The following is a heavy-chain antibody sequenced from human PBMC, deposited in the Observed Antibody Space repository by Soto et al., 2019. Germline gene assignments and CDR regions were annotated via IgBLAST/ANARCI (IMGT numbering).Heavy chain of an antibody. Sequence: PGGSLRLSCAASGFTFSSYDMHWVRQATGKGLEWVSAIGTAGDTYYPGSVKGRFTISRENAKNSLYLQMNSLRAGDTAVYYCARVRNSYGLYYFDYWGQGTTVTVSS. V-gene: IGHV3-13*01. CDR2: IGTAGDT. J-gene: IGHJ4*03. CDR1: GFTFSSYD. CDR3: ARVRNSYGLYYFDY. D-gene: IGHD5-18*01.